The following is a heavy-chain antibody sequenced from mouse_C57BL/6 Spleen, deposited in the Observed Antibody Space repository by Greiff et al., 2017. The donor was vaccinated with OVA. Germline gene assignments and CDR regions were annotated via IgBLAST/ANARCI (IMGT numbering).Heavy chain of an antibody. CDR2: IHPNSGST. V-gene: IGHV1-64*01. CDR3: ARWGDYDWYIDV. D-gene: IGHD2-4*01. Sequence: QVQLQQPGAELVKPGASVKLSCKASGYTFTSYWMHWVKQRPGQGLEWIGMIHPNSGSTNYNEKFKSKATQTVDKSSSTAYMQLSSLTAEDSAVYYCARWGDYDWYIDVWGTGTTVTVSS. J-gene: IGHJ1*03. CDR1: GYTFTSYW.